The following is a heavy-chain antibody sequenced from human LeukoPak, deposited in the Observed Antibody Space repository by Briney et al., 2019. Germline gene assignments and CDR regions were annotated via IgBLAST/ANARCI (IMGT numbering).Heavy chain of an antibody. Sequence: GGPLRLSCAASGFTFSSYWMSWVRQAPGKGLEWVASIKEDGSEIHYLDSVRGRFTISRDNAKNSLYLEGNSLRGDDTAVYFCARDKTAAGFFLYHYGMDAWGQGTTVSVSS. CDR2: IKEDGSEI. CDR3: ARDKTAAGFFLYHYGMDA. V-gene: IGHV3-7*01. CDR1: GFTFSSYW. D-gene: IGHD2-21*02. J-gene: IGHJ6*02.